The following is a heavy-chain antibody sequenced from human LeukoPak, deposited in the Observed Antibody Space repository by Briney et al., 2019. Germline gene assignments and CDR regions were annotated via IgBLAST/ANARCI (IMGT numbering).Heavy chain of an antibody. CDR3: ARLSKGRYFDYIFDY. CDR2: IYYTGST. D-gene: IGHD3-9*01. V-gene: IGHV4-39*01. Sequence: SETLSLTCSVSGVSVSSTEFYWGWIRQPPWKGLQWIGKIYYTGSTYYNPSLNSRVTMSVDTSQNQFSLKMASVTAADTAVYYCARLSKGRYFDYIFDYWGQGTLVTVSS. J-gene: IGHJ4*02. CDR1: GVSVSSTEFY.